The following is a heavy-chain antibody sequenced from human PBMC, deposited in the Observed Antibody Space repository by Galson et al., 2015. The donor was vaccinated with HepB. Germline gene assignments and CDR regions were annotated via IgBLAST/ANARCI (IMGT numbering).Heavy chain of an antibody. CDR2: INPNSAGT. CDR3: ARPRHYYDSSGYYFGAFDI. J-gene: IGHJ3*02. V-gene: IGHV1-2*06. CDR1: GYTFTSYY. D-gene: IGHD3-22*01. Sequence: SVKVSCKASGYTFTSYYMHWVRQAPGQGLEWMGRINPNSAGTNYAQKFQGRVTMTRDTSISTAYMELSRLRSDDTAVYYCARPRHYYDSSGYYFGAFDIWGQGTMVTVSS.